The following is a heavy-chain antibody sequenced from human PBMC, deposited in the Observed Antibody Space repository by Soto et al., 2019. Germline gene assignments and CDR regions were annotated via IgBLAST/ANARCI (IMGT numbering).Heavy chain of an antibody. V-gene: IGHV3-48*03. CDR3: VRYCGTTLCNGVATRTFDY. CDR2: ISTSGSTV. D-gene: IGHD5-12*01. CDR1: RFTFSTYE. Sequence: GGSLRLSCAASRFTFSTYEMHWFRQAPGKGLEWVSYISTSGSTVYYADSVKGRFTVSRDNTRNSLYRQMDSLRDEDTALYYCVRYCGTTLCNGVATRTFDYWGQGTLVTVSS. J-gene: IGHJ4*02.